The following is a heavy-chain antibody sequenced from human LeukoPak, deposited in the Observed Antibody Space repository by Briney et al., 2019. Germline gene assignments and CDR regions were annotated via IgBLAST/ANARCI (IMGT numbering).Heavy chain of an antibody. CDR3: ARDGSSGWYWVDY. J-gene: IGHJ4*02. V-gene: IGHV3-21*01. CDR1: GFTFSSYS. Sequence: GGSLRLSCAASGFTFSSYSINWVRQAPGKGLEWVSSISTSSYIYYADSVKGRFTISRDNSKNTLYLQMNSLRAEDTAVYYCARDGSSGWYWVDYWGQGTLVTVSS. CDR2: ISTSSYI. D-gene: IGHD6-19*01.